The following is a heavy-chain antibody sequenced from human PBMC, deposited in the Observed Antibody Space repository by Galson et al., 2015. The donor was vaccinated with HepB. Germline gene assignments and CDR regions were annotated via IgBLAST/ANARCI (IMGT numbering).Heavy chain of an antibody. CDR1: GGSISSYY. V-gene: IGHV4-59*01. Sequence: SETLSLTCTVSGGSISSYYWSWIRQPPGKGLEWIGYIYYSGSTNYNPSLKSRVTISVDTSKNQFSLKLSSVTAADTAVYYCARDFGVGASRSYGGMDVWGQGTTVTVSS. J-gene: IGHJ6*02. CDR2: IYYSGST. CDR3: ARDFGVGASRSYGGMDV. D-gene: IGHD1-26*01.